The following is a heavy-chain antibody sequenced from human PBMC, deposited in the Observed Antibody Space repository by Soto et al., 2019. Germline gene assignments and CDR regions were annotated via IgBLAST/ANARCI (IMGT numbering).Heavy chain of an antibody. CDR1: GGSISSYY. V-gene: IGHV4-4*07. J-gene: IGHJ4*02. CDR3: ARDSSWYGEVDFDY. Sequence: SETLSLTCTVSGGSISSYYWSWIRQPAGKGLEWIGRIYTSGSTNYNPSLKSRVTMSVDTSKNQFSLNLSSVTAADTVVYFCARDSSWYGEVDFDYWGQGTLVTVSS. D-gene: IGHD6-13*01. CDR2: IYTSGST.